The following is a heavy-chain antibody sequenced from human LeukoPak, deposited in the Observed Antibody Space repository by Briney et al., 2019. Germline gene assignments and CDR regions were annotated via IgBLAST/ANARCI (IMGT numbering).Heavy chain of an antibody. CDR1: GGSISSYY. J-gene: IGHJ5*02. D-gene: IGHD2-15*01. CDR3: ARGVVVVAATPPNNWFDP. CDR2: IYTSGST. Sequence: SETLSLTCTVSGGSISSYYWSWIRQPAGKGLEWIGRIYTSGSTNYNPSLKSRVTMSVDTSKNQFSLKLSSVTAADTAVYYCARGVVVVAATPPNNWFDPWGQGTLVTVAS. V-gene: IGHV4-4*07.